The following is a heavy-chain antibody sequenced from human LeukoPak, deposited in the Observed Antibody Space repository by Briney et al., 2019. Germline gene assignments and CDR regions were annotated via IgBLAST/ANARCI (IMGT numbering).Heavy chain of an antibody. V-gene: IGHV1-2*02. J-gene: IGHJ4*02. CDR3: ACGGRYTGYDNFDY. Sequence: ASVKLSCKPSLYTFTPYDIHWVRQSPGHRLECMRWINTNSCGTNYAKKFQGRVAMTRDQSTSTAYMELSRLTSDDTGVYYCACGGRYTGYDNFDYWGQGTLVPVSS. CDR2: INTNSCGT. D-gene: IGHD5-12*01. CDR1: LYTFTPYD.